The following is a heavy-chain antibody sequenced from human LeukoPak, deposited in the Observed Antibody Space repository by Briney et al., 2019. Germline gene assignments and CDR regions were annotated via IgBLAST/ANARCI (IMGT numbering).Heavy chain of an antibody. CDR1: GFTFSSYW. J-gene: IGHJ4*02. V-gene: IGHV3-7*01. CDR2: IKQDGSEK. D-gene: IGHD3/OR15-3a*01. Sequence: GGSLRLSCAASGFTFSSYWMSWVRQAPGKGLEWVANIKQDGSEKYYEDSVKGRFTISRDNAKNSLYLQMNSLRAEDTAVYYCARDQRTHYYDYWGQGTLVTVSS. CDR3: ARDQRTHYYDY.